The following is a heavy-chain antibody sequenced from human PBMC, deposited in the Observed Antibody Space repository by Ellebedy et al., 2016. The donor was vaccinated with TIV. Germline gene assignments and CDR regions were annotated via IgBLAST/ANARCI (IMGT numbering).Heavy chain of an antibody. CDR1: GFTFSSCA. J-gene: IGHJ4*02. CDR2: ISGSGGTT. Sequence: GESLKISCAASGFTFSSCAMSWVRQAPGKGLEWVSTISGSGGTTYYADSVRGRFTISRDNSKNTLELQMNSLRAEDTAVYFCSRGWSTPDSWGQGTLVIVSS. V-gene: IGHV3-23*01. D-gene: IGHD2-15*01. CDR3: SRGWSTPDS.